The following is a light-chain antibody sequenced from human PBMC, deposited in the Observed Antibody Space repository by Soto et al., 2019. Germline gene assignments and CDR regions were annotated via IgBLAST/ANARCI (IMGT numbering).Light chain of an antibody. CDR2: DAT. J-gene: IGKJ4*01. Sequence: EIVLTQSPATLSLSPGERATLSCRASQNINVYLAWYQQKPGQAPSLLIYDATNRATGIPARFSGSGSGTDFTLTISSLEPEDFAVYYCQQRSTWPLTFGGGTKVEVK. V-gene: IGKV3-11*01. CDR1: QNINVY. CDR3: QQRSTWPLT.